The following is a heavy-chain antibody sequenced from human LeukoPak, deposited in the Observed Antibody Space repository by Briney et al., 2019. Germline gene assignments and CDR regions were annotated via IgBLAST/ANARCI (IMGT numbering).Heavy chain of an antibody. V-gene: IGHV1-18*01. J-gene: IGHJ5*02. CDR3: AREGYSGGFDP. CDR2: ISAYNGNT. CDR1: GGTCSSYP. Sequence: ASVKLSCKASGGTCSSYPISWVRQAPGQGIEWMGWISAYNGNTNYAQKLQGRVTMTTDTSTSTAYMELRSLRSDDTAVYYCAREGYSGGFDPWGQGTLVTVSS. D-gene: IGHD1-26*01.